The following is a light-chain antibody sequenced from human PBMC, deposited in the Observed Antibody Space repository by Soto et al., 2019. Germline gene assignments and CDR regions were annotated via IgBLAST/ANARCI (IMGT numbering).Light chain of an antibody. CDR3: QQYGYSPT. J-gene: IGKJ1*01. Sequence: TPSTTTLFLSPGERTTPSFRASQSVIDRSAWYQQKPGQAPRLLIFGASSRATGTPDRFSGSGSGTDFTLTISRLEPEDFAVYFRQQYGYSPTFGQGTKV. CDR1: QSVIDRS. CDR2: GAS. V-gene: IGKV3-20*01.